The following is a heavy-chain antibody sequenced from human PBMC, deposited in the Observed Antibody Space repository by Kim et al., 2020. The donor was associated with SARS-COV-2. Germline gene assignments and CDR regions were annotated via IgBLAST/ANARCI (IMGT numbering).Heavy chain of an antibody. Sequence: GGSLRLSCAASGFTFSDYYMSWIRQAPGKGLEWVSYISSSGSTIYYADSVKGRFTISRDNAKNSLYLQMNSLRAEDTAVYYCARGSGSGITMVRGVIKDDAFDIWGQGRMVTVSS. CDR1: GFTFSDYY. V-gene: IGHV3-11*01. J-gene: IGHJ3*02. CDR3: ARGSGSGITMVRGVIKDDAFDI. CDR2: ISSSGSTI. D-gene: IGHD3-10*01.